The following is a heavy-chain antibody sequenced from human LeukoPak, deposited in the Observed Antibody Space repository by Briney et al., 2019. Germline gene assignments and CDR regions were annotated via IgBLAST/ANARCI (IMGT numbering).Heavy chain of an antibody. V-gene: IGHV3-30*10. CDR1: GFPFSTYA. D-gene: IGHD3-3*01. CDR3: ANSRTGDFWSGLDY. Sequence: PGRSLRLSCAASGFPFSTYAMHWVRQAPGKGLEWVAVISYDGSIDYYTDSVKGRFTISRDNSRNTLYLQMNSLRGEDTAVYYCANSRTGDFWSGLDYWGQGALVTVSS. J-gene: IGHJ4*02. CDR2: ISYDGSID.